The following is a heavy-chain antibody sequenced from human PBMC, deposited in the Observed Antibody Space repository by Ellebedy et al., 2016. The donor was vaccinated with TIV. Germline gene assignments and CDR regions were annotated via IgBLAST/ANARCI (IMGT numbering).Heavy chain of an antibody. Sequence: AASVKVSCKASGYTFTSYYMHWVRQAPGQGLEWMGIINPSGGSTSYAQKFQGRVTMTRDTSISTAYMELSRLRSDDTAVYYCAIGSAVAGPEYYYYGMDVWGQGTTVTVSS. V-gene: IGHV1-46*01. J-gene: IGHJ6*02. CDR1: GYTFTSYY. CDR3: AIGSAVAGPEYYYYGMDV. CDR2: INPSGGST. D-gene: IGHD6-19*01.